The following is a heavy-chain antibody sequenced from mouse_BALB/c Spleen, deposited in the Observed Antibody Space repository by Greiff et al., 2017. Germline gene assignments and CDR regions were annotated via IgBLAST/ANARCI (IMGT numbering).Heavy chain of an antibody. CDR3: ARNSLLRLRGNYFDY. CDR1: GYAFTNYL. V-gene: IGHV1-54*01. Sequence: VKVVESGAELVRPGTSVKVSCKASGYAFTNYLIEWVKQRPGQGLEWIGVINPGSGGTNYNEKFKGKATLTADKSSSTAYMQLSSLTSDDSAVYFCARNSLLRLRGNYFDYWGQGTTLIVSS. CDR2: INPGSGGT. J-gene: IGHJ2*01. D-gene: IGHD1-2*01.